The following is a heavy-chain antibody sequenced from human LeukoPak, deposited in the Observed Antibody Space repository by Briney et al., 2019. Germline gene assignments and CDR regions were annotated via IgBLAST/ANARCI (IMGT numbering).Heavy chain of an antibody. Sequence: GASVKVSCKVSGYTLTELSMHWVRQAPGKGLEWMGGFDPEDCETIYAQKFQGRVTMTEDTSTDTAYMELSSLRSEDTAVYYCATREWELLGFDYWGQGTLVTVSS. V-gene: IGHV1-24*01. CDR1: GYTLTELS. CDR2: FDPEDCET. D-gene: IGHD1-26*01. J-gene: IGHJ4*02. CDR3: ATREWELLGFDY.